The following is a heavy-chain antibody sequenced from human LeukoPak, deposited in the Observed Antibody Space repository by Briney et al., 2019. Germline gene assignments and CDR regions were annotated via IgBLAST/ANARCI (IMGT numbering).Heavy chain of an antibody. J-gene: IGHJ4*02. CDR2: ISGSGGST. CDR1: GFTFSSYA. V-gene: IGHV3-23*01. CDR3: ARGPSGYHNT. Sequence: GGTLRLSCAASGFTFSSYAMTWIRQAPGKGLEWVSSISGSGGSTYYADSVKGRFTISRDNSKNTLYLQMNSLRAEDTAVYYCARGPSGYHNTGGQGTLVTVSS. D-gene: IGHD5-12*01.